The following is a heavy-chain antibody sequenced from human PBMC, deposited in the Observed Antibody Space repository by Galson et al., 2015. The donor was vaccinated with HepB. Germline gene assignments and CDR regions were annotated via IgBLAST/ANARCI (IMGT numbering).Heavy chain of an antibody. J-gene: IGHJ4*02. CDR2: ISYDGSNK. D-gene: IGHD1-26*01. CDR1: GFTFSSYA. Sequence: SLRLSCAASGFTFSSYAMHWVRQAPGKGLEWVASISYDGSNKYYADSVKGRFTISRDNSKSTPYLQMNSLGAEDTAVYYCARDPSGTYYYDYWGQGTLVTVSS. V-gene: IGHV3-30-3*01. CDR3: ARDPSGTYYYDY.